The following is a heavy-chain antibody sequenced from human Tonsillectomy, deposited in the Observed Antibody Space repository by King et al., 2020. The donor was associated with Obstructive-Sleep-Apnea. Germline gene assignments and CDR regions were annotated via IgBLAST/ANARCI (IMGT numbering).Heavy chain of an antibody. D-gene: IGHD3-9*01. CDR3: ARSPYYDILTGYYNRAFDI. V-gene: IGHV4-59*08. J-gene: IGHJ3*02. CDR1: GGSISTYY. CDR2: INYTGST. Sequence: HVQLQESGPGLVKPSETLSLTCSVSGGSISTYYWSWIRQPPGKGLEWIGYINYTGSTNCNPSLKSRVTISGDTSKNQFSLKLSSVTAADTAVYYCARSPYYDILTGYYNRAFDIWGQGTMVTVSS.